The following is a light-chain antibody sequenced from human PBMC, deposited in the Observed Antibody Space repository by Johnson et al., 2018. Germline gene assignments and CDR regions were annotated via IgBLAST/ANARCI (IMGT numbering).Light chain of an antibody. J-gene: IGLJ1*01. CDR2: ENN. V-gene: IGLV1-51*02. CDR1: SSNIGNNY. CDR3: GTWVSSLSAGNV. Sequence: QSVLTQPPSVSAAPGQKVTISCSGSSSNIGNNYVSWYQQLPGTAPKLLIYENNKRPSGIPDRFSGSKSGTSATLGITGLQTGDEADYYCGTWVSSLSAGNVFVTVTKVTV.